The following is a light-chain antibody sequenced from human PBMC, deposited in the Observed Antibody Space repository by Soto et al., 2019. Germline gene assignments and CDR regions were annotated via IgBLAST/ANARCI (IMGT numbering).Light chain of an antibody. J-gene: IGLJ1*01. V-gene: IGLV2-14*01. CDR3: NSFRLSDLYV. CDR1: SSDIGGYNA. Sequence: QSVLTQPASVSGSPGQTITISCTGTSSDIGGYNAVSWYQHHPVKAPKLIIYEVTHRPSGVSDRFSDSKSGNTASLTISGLQAEDEADYYCNSFRLSDLYVFGSGTKVTV. CDR2: EVT.